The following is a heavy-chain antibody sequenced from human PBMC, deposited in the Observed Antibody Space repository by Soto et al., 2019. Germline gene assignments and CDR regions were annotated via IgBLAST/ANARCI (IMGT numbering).Heavy chain of an antibody. CDR1: GFSLSTSGVG. D-gene: IGHD5-18*01. Sequence: QITLKESGPSLVKPTQTLTLTCTFSGFSLSTSGVGVGWIRQPPGKALEWLGIIFWDDDKRYSPSLKRRLTITKNPSKNPLVLTMTNMDPVDAATYYCAHLPWKQLWTRAPVVYWGQGTPVTVSS. J-gene: IGHJ4*02. CDR2: IFWDDDK. CDR3: AHLPWKQLWTRAPVVY. V-gene: IGHV2-5*02.